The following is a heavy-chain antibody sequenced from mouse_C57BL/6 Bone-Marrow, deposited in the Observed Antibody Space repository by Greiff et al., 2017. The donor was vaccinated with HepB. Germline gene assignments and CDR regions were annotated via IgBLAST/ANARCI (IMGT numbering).Heavy chain of an antibody. Sequence: EVKLVESGGGLVKPGGSLKLSCAASGFTFSDYGMHWVRQAPEKGLEWVAYISSGSSTIYYADTVKGRFTISRDNAKNTLFLQMTSLRSEDTAMYYCARGTMVTTRNGYYAMDYWGQGTSVTVSS. V-gene: IGHV5-17*01. D-gene: IGHD2-2*01. CDR3: ARGTMVTTRNGYYAMDY. CDR2: ISSGSSTI. CDR1: GFTFSDYG. J-gene: IGHJ4*01.